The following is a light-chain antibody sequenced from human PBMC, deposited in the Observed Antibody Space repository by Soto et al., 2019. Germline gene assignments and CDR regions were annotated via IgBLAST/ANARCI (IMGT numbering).Light chain of an antibody. V-gene: IGKV3-15*01. J-gene: IGKJ5*01. CDR3: QQYHRWPPIT. CDR1: QSVNSN. CDR2: GAF. Sequence: EIVMTQSPATLSVSPGERATLSCRASQSVNSNLAWYQQKPGQAPRLLIFGAFTRATGIPARFSGSGSGTEFTLTISSLQSEDFAVYYCQQYHRWPPITFGQGTRLEIK.